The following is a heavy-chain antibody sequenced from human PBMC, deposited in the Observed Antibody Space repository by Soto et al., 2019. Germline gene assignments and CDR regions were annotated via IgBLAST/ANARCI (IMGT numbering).Heavy chain of an antibody. CDR2: ISAYNGNT. V-gene: IGHV1-18*01. CDR1: GYTFTSYG. CDR3: ARDLRAEWEPPRAGVDY. Sequence: QVQLVQSGAEVKKPGASVKVSCKASGYTFTSYGISWVRQAPGQGLEWMGWISAYNGNTNYAQKLQGRVTMTTDTSTSTAYMELRSLRSDDTAVYYCARDLRAEWEPPRAGVDYWGQGTLVTVSS. D-gene: IGHD1-26*01. J-gene: IGHJ4*02.